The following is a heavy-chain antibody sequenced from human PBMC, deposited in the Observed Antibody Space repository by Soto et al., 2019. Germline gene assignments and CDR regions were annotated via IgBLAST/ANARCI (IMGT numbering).Heavy chain of an antibody. J-gene: IGHJ6*03. CDR3: ARVSVLMVYAIGRSGRYYMDV. Sequence: QVQLQQWGAGLLKPSETLSLTCAVYGGSFSGYYWSWIRQPPGKGLEWIGEINHSGCTNYNPSLKSRVTISVDTSKNQFSLKLSSVTAADTAVYYCARVSVLMVYAIGRSGRYYMDVWGKGTTVTVSS. CDR1: GGSFSGYY. D-gene: IGHD2-8*01. V-gene: IGHV4-34*01. CDR2: INHSGCT.